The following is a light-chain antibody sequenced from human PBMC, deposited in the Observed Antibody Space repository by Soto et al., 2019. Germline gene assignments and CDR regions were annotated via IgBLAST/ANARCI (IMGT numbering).Light chain of an antibody. CDR1: SSDVGGYKY. J-gene: IGLJ1*01. CDR3: SSYTSFKTLV. CDR2: DVT. V-gene: IGLV2-14*01. Sequence: QSALTQPASVYESPGQSITISCTGSSSDVGGYKYVSWYQQHPGKVPKLLIYDVTNRPSGVSNRFSGSKSGYTASLTISGLQSEDEADYYCSSYTSFKTLVFGTGTKVTVL.